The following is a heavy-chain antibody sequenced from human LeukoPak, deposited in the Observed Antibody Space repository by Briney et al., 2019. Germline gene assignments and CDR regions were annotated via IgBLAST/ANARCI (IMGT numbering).Heavy chain of an antibody. CDR1: GYTFTDYY. Sequence: GASVKVSCKASGYTFTDYYMHWVRQAPGQGLEWMGWINPKSGGTNYAQEFQGRVTMTRDTSIRTAYMELSRLRSDDTAVFYCARDLAFGEMVTNRGAFDIWGQGTMVTVSS. CDR2: INPKSGGT. V-gene: IGHV1-2*02. CDR3: ARDLAFGEMVTNRGAFDI. J-gene: IGHJ3*02. D-gene: IGHD5-24*01.